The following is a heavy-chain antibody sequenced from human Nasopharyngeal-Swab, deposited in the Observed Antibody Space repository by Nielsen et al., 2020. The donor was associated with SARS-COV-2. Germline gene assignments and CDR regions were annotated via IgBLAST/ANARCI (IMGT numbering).Heavy chain of an antibody. CDR3: ARAAGYSSGWVDY. Sequence: SETLSLTCTVSGGSISSGSYYWSWLRQPAGKGLEWIGRIYTSGSTNYNPSLKSPVTISVDPSKNQFSLKLSSGTAADTAVYYCARAAGYSSGWVDYWGQGTLVTVSS. J-gene: IGHJ4*02. CDR2: IYTSGST. CDR1: GGSISSGSYY. D-gene: IGHD6-19*01. V-gene: IGHV4-61*02.